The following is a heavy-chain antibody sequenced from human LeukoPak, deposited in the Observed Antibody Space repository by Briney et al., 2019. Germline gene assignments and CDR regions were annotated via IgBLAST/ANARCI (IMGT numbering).Heavy chain of an antibody. CDR3: ARGPFDWLLHMGFDY. D-gene: IGHD3-9*01. Sequence: PGRSLRLSCAASGFTFSSYGMHWVRQAPGKGLGWVAVIWYDGSNKYYADSVKGRFTISRDNSKNTLYLQMNSLRAEDTAVYYCARGPFDWLLHMGFDYWGQGPLVTVSS. CDR2: IWYDGSNK. J-gene: IGHJ4*02. CDR1: GFTFSSYG. V-gene: IGHV3-33*01.